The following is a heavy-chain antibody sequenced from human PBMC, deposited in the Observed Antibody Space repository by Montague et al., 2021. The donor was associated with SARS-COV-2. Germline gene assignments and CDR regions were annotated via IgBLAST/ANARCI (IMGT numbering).Heavy chain of an antibody. V-gene: IGHV6-1*01. J-gene: IGHJ4*02. CDR1: GDSVASNSAA. D-gene: IGHD4-17*01. Sequence: CAISGDSVASNSAAWNWIKQSPSGGLEWLGGTNYRSKWTSDYATSVEGRISIDPDTSKNQFFLHLRSVTPEDTGVYYCVRDTGSAQAGFDAWGQGTLVTVSS. CDR2: TNYRSKWTS. CDR3: VRDTGSAQAGFDA.